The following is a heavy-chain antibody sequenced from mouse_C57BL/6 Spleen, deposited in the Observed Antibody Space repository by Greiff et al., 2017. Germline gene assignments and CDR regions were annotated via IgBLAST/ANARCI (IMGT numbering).Heavy chain of an antibody. CDR2: ISSGGDYI. J-gene: IGHJ3*01. Sequence: EVKVVESGEGLVKPGGSLKLSCAASGFTFSSYAMSWVRQTPEKRLEWVAYISSGGDYIYYADTVKGRFTISRDNARNTLYLQMSSLKSEDTAMYYCTRDRDYGSSGDFAYWGQGTLVTVSA. CDR3: TRDRDYGSSGDFAY. D-gene: IGHD1-1*01. V-gene: IGHV5-9-1*02. CDR1: GFTFSSYA.